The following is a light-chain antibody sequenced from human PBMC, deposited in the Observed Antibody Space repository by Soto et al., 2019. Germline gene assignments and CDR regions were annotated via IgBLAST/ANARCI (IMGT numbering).Light chain of an antibody. Sequence: EVVLTQSPATLSLSPGERATLSCRASQNVGAFLDWYQQKPGQAPRLLIYAASNRATDIPDRFSGSGSGTDFNLTISRLEPEDFAVYYCQQHSHWPPWTFGQGTRVEIQ. CDR2: AAS. CDR3: QQHSHWPPWT. CDR1: QNVGAF. J-gene: IGKJ1*01. V-gene: IGKV3-11*01.